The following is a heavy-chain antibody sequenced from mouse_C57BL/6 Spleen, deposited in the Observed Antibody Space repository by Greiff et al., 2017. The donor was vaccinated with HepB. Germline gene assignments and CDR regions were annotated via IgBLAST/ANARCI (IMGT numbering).Heavy chain of an antibody. CDR1: GYTFTDYN. CDR3: ARCQYGNPYYYAMDY. CDR2: INPNNGGT. V-gene: IGHV1-18*01. D-gene: IGHD2-1*01. Sequence: EVKLQQSGPELVKPGASVKIPCKASGYTFTDYNMDWVKQSHGKSLEWIGDINPNNGGTIYNQKFKGKATLTVDKSSSTAYMELRSLTSEDTAVYYCARCQYGNPYYYAMDYWGQGTSVTVSS. J-gene: IGHJ4*01.